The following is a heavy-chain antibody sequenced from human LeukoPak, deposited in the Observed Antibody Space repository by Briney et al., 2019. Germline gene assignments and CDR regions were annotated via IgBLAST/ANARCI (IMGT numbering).Heavy chain of an antibody. J-gene: IGHJ5*02. CDR2: IYYSRTT. Sequence: SETLSLTCTVSGGSISSYYWSWIRQSPGKGLEWIGHIYYSRTTNYSPSLKSRVTISIDTSRKQFSLKVSSVTAADTAVYYCARIISSSPLNWFDPWGQGTLVTVSS. CDR1: GGSISSYY. CDR3: ARIISSSPLNWFDP. D-gene: IGHD6-6*01. V-gene: IGHV4-59*08.